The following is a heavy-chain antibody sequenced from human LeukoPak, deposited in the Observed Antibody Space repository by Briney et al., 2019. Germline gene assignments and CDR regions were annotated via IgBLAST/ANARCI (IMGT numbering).Heavy chain of an antibody. V-gene: IGHV6-1*01. Sequence: SQTLSLTCAISGDSVSRHDLTWDWVRQSPSRGLEWLGSTFYRSKWYNDYAVSVKSRISVSPDTSNNQFSLHLNSVTPQDTAVYYCVRSYTWVFDSWGQGTRVTVSS. J-gene: IGHJ4*02. CDR2: TFYRSKWYN. CDR3: VRSYTWVFDS. CDR1: GDSVSRHDLT. D-gene: IGHD4-11*01.